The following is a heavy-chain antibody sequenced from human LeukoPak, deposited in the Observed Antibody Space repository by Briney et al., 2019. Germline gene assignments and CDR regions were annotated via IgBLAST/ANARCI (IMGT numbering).Heavy chain of an antibody. CDR2: IYDGGST. CDR3: ARETYCYDSSGYFAFDI. Sequence: PGGSLRLSCAASGFTFSSYGMHWVRQAPGKGLEWVSVIYDGGSTYYADSVKGRFTISRDNSKNTLYLQMNSLRAEDTAVYYCARETYCYDSSGYFAFDIWAKGQWSPSLQ. D-gene: IGHD3-22*01. CDR1: GFTFSSYG. J-gene: IGHJ3*02. V-gene: IGHV3-66*01.